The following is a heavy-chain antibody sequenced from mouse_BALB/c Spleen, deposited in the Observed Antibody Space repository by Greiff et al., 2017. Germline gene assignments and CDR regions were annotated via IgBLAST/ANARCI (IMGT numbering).Heavy chain of an antibody. V-gene: IGHV1S81*02. J-gene: IGHJ2*01. CDR1: GYTFTSYY. D-gene: IGHD1-2*01. CDR2: INPSNGGT. Sequence: QVQLQQPGAELVKPGASVKLSCKASGYTFTSYYMYWVKQRPGQGLEWIGGINPSNGGTNFNEKFKSKATLTVDKSSSTAYMQLSSLTSEDSAVYYCTRGPNSLLRLFDYWGQGTTLTVSS. CDR3: TRGPNSLLRLFDY.